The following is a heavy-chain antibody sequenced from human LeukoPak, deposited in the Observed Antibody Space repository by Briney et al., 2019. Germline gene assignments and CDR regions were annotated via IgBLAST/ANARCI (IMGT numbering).Heavy chain of an antibody. CDR2: ISGSGGST. CDR1: GFTFSSYA. D-gene: IGHD2-21*01. J-gene: IGHJ4*02. Sequence: GSLRHSCAASGFTFSSYAMSSVRQAPRKGLECVSAISGSGGSTYYADSVKGRFTISIDNSKNTLYLQMNSLRAEDTAVYYCAKGAILWYLYFDYWGQGTLVTVSS. CDR3: AKGAILWYLYFDY. V-gene: IGHV3-23*01.